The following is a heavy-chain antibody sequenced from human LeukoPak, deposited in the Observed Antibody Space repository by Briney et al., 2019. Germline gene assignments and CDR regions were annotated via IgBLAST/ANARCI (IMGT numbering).Heavy chain of an antibody. Sequence: PGGSLRLSCAASGFTFSSYAMNWVRQAPGKGLEWVSGITDSGGNTYYADSVKGRFTISRDNSKNTLFLQMTSLKAEDTAVYYCAKPPLASDNFDDWGQGTLVTVSS. J-gene: IGHJ4*02. V-gene: IGHV3-23*01. CDR2: ITDSGGNT. CDR3: AKPPLASDNFDD. D-gene: IGHD3-3*02. CDR1: GFTFSSYA.